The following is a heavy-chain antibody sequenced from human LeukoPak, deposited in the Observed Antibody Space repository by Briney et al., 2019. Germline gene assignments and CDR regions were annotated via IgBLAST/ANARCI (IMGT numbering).Heavy chain of an antibody. V-gene: IGHV1-18*01. CDR2: ISAYNGNT. D-gene: IGHD4-17*01. CDR3: ARDIGDPTTVSPLADY. J-gene: IGHJ4*02. CDR1: GYTFTSYG. Sequence: GASVKVSCKASGYTFTSYGISWVRQAPGQGLEWMGWISAYNGNTNYAQKLQGRVTMTTDTSTSTAYMELRSLRSDDTAVYYCARDIGDPTTVSPLADYWGQGTLVTVSS.